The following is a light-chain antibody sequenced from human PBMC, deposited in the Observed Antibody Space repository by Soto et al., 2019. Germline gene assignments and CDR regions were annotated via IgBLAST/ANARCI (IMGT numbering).Light chain of an antibody. CDR2: GAS. CDR1: QSVGSN. CDR3: QQYNQLVT. Sequence: EIVMTQSPVTLSVSPGERATLSCRASQSVGSNLAWYQQKPGQAPRLLIYGASTRATGIPARFSGSGSGTEFTLTISSLQSEDFVVYYCQQYNQLVTFGQGTKVQIK. J-gene: IGKJ1*01. V-gene: IGKV3-15*01.